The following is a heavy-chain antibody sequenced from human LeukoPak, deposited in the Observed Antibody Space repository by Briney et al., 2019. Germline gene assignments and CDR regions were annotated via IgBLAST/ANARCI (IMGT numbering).Heavy chain of an antibody. CDR1: GGSINSYY. CDR2: IYYTGST. J-gene: IGHJ4*02. V-gene: IGHV4-59*08. CDR3: ARHRRDYYGSGRMYYFDY. Sequence: KTSETLSLTCTVSGGSINSYYWSWLRQPPGKGLEWIVFIYYTGSTTYNPSLKSRVTISVDTSKNQFSLKLSSVTAADTAVYYCARHRRDYYGSGRMYYFDYWGQGTLVTVSS. D-gene: IGHD3-10*01.